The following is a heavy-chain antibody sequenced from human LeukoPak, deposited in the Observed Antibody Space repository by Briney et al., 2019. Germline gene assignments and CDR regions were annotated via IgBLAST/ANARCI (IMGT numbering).Heavy chain of an antibody. J-gene: IGHJ6*02. CDR1: GGSISSYY. D-gene: IGHD5-12*01. V-gene: IGHV4-59*01. Sequence: PSETLSLTCTVSGGSISSYYWSWIWQPPRQGLEWIGYINYSGSTNYNPSLKRRVTISVDTSKNQFSLKVSSVTAADTAVYYCARGESKRYSGYDYYVMDVWGQGTTVTVSS. CDR3: ARGESKRYSGYDYYVMDV. CDR2: INYSGST.